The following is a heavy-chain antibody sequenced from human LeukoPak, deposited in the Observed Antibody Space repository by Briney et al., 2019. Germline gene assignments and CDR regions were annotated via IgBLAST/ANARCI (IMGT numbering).Heavy chain of an antibody. CDR1: GYTFTNYG. J-gene: IGHJ4*02. V-gene: IGHV1-18*01. D-gene: IGHD6-13*01. Sequence: ASVKVSCKASGYTFTNYGISWVRQAPGQGLEWMGWTSAYIRSTNYAQKLRGRVTMTTDTSTSIAYMELRSLRSDETGVYYCAREDGAAPGFDYWGQGTLVTVSS. CDR3: AREDGAAPGFDY. CDR2: TSAYIRST.